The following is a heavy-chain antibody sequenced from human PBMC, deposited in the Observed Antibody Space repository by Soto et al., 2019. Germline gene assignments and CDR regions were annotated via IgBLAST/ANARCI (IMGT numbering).Heavy chain of an antibody. D-gene: IGHD6-19*01. J-gene: IGHJ1*01. CDR3: ARAPSGVAVPPWYFQH. Sequence: QVQLVQSGAEVKKPGASVKVSCKASGYTFTSYAMHWVRQAPGQRLEWMGWINAGNGNTKYSQKFQGRVTITRDTSASTAYMELSSLRSEDTAVYYCARAPSGVAVPPWYFQHWGQGTLVTVSS. V-gene: IGHV1-3*01. CDR1: GYTFTSYA. CDR2: INAGNGNT.